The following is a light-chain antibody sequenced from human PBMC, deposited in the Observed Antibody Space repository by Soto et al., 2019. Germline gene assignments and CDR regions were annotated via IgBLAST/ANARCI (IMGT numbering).Light chain of an antibody. V-gene: IGKV3-15*01. CDR3: QQYGSSPRT. Sequence: IVMTQSPATLCVSPGERATLSCRASQAISDNLAWYQHKPGQPPRLLIYDPSTRPTGIPARFSGSGSGTDFTLTISSMEPEDFAVYCCQQYGSSPRTFGQATKVDI. CDR2: DPS. CDR1: QAISDN. J-gene: IGKJ1*01.